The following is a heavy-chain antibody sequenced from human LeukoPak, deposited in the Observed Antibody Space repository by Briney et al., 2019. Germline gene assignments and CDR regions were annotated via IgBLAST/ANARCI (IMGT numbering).Heavy chain of an antibody. V-gene: IGHV4-39*01. D-gene: IGHD2/OR15-2a*01. Sequence: PSETLSRNSAVSSGSDSSSQYLGGWIRQPPGKELEWIGRDSYSGNADYNPSLRSRVTLSVDTSKNQFSLKLTSVTAADSAVYYCAWLGIMVLVYQSESWGQGTPVTVSS. J-gene: IGHJ5*02. CDR1: SGSDSSSQYL. CDR3: AWLGIMVLVYQSES. CDR2: DSYSGNA.